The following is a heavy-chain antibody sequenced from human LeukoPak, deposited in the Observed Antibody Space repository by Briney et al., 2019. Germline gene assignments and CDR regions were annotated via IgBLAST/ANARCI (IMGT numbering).Heavy chain of an antibody. CDR3: AKSQARGGISGTIMAIVDS. CDR1: GFTFSSYG. CDR2: ISYDGSNK. D-gene: IGHD5-24*01. J-gene: IGHJ4*02. Sequence: GGSLRLSCAASGFTFSSYGMHWVRQAPGKGLEWVAVISYDGSNKYYADPVKGRFIISRDNSKNTLYLQMNSLRAEDTAVYYCAKSQARGGISGTIMAIVDSWGQGALVTVSS. V-gene: IGHV3-30*18.